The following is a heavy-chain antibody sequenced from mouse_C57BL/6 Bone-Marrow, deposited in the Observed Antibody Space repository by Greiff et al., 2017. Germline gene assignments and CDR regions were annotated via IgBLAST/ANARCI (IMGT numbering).Heavy chain of an antibody. J-gene: IGHJ3*01. CDR3: ARGYYGYDFWFAY. CDR1: GYTFTSYW. CDR2: IDPSDSYT. V-gene: IGHV1-69*01. Sequence: QVQLQQPGAELVMPGASVKLSCKASGYTFTSYWMHWVKQRPGQGLEWIGEIDPSDSYTNYNQKFKGKATLTVDKSSSTAYMQLSSLTSEDSAVYYGARGYYGYDFWFAYWGQGTLVTVSA. D-gene: IGHD2-2*01.